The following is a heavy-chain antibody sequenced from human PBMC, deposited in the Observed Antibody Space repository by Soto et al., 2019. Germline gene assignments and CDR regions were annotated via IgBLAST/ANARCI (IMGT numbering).Heavy chain of an antibody. CDR2: ISGSGGST. CDR1: GFTFSSYA. CDR3: AAPYLPYSSSSGNWFDP. D-gene: IGHD6-6*01. J-gene: IGHJ5*02. V-gene: IGHV3-23*01. Sequence: GGSLRLSCAASGFTFSSYAMSWVRQAPGKGLEWVSAISGSGGSTYYADSVKGRFTISRDNSKNTLYLQMNSLRAEDTAVYYCAAPYLPYSSSSGNWFDPWGQGTLVTVSS.